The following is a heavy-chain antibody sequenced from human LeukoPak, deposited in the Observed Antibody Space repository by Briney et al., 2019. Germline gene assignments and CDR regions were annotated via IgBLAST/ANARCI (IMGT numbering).Heavy chain of an antibody. D-gene: IGHD3-22*01. CDR3: AKTGSGYYFALTFFDY. CDR1: GFTFSSYA. CDR2: ISGSGGST. J-gene: IGHJ4*02. Sequence: GGSLRLSCAASGFTFSSYAMSWVRQAPRKGLEWVSAISGSGGSTYYADSVKGRFTISRDNSKNTLYLQMNSLRAEDTAVYYCAKTGSGYYFALTFFDYWGQGTLVTVSS. V-gene: IGHV3-23*01.